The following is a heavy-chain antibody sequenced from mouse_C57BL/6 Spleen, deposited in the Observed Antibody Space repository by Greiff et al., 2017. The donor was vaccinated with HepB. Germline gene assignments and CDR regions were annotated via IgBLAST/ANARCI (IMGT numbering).Heavy chain of an antibody. J-gene: IGHJ4*01. CDR1: EYEFPSHD. CDR2: INSDGGST. V-gene: IGHV5-2*01. D-gene: IGHD2-5*01. CDR3: ARRYSNYGYYYAMDY. Sequence: EVQVVESGGGLVQPGESLKLSCESNEYEFPSHDMSWVRKTPEKRLELVAAINSDGGSTYYPDTMERRFIISRDNTKKTLYLQMSSLRSEDTALYYCARRYSNYGYYYAMDYWGQGTSVTVSS.